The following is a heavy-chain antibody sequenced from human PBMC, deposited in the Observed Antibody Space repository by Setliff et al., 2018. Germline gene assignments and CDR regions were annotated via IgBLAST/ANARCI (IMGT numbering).Heavy chain of an antibody. CDR1: GYRFIVYY. J-gene: IGHJ4*02. V-gene: IGHV1-8*02. D-gene: IGHD2-15*01. Sequence: ASVKVSCKGSGYRFIVYYVHWVRQTPGKGLEWMGWMNPTSGNTGYAQKFQGRVTMTRNTSISTAYMELSSLRSEDTAVYYCARGAPGRYCSGGSCSYFDYWGQGILVTVSS. CDR3: ARGAPGRYCSGGSCSYFDY. CDR2: MNPTSGNT.